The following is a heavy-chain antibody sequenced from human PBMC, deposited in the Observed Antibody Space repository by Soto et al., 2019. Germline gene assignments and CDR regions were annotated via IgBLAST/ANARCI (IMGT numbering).Heavy chain of an antibody. CDR3: ARSSYYGSDTYTDYGVVV. CDR1: GYTFTYVY. V-gene: IGHV1-45*02. J-gene: IGHJ6*02. CDR2: ITPYNGNT. Sequence: QMHLVQSGAEVKRTGSSVKISCKASGYTFTYVYLHWVRQAPGQSLEWMGCITPYNGNTRYAQKLQDRVTITRDGSLTVFLELSSLRSEDTAIYYCARSSYYGSDTYTDYGVVVWGQGTTVTVSS. D-gene: IGHD3-10*01.